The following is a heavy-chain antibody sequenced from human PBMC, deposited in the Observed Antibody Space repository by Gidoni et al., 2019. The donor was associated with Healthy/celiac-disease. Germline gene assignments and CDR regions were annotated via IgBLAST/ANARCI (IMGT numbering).Heavy chain of an antibody. CDR3: ATARRDYIVVVPAAKLTYYMDV. J-gene: IGHJ6*03. D-gene: IGHD2-2*01. CDR2: FEPEDGET. CDR1: GYTLTELS. Sequence: QVQLVQSGAEVKKPGASVMVSCKVSGYTLTELSIPWGRQAPGKGLEWMGGFEPEDGETIYAQKFQGRVTMTEDTSTDTAYMELSSLRSEDTAVYYCATARRDYIVVVPAAKLTYYMDVWGKGTTVTVSS. V-gene: IGHV1-24*01.